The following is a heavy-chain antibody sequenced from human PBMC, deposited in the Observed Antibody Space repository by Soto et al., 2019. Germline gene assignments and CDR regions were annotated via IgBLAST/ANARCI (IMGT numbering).Heavy chain of an antibody. J-gene: IGHJ6*02. CDR3: AREGVAVAGTIYYGMDV. Sequence: PSQTLSLTCAISGDSVSSNSAAWNWIRQSPSRGLEWLGRTYYRSKWYNDYAVSVKSRITINPDTSKSQFSLQLNSVTPEDTAVYYCAREGVAVAGTIYYGMDVWGQGTTVTVSS. V-gene: IGHV6-1*01. CDR2: TYYRSKWYN. D-gene: IGHD6-13*01. CDR1: GDSVSSNSAA.